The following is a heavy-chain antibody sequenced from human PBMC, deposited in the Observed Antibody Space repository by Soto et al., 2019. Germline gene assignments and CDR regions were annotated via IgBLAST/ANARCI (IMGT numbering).Heavy chain of an antibody. Sequence: QMQLVESGGGVLQPGTSLKLSCVTSGFTFTDHGIHWVRQAPGKGLEWVADISFNGIDKWYQDSVEGRFIIFRDNFKGTAYLQMNGLTFEDTAMYYCVSGEGRNGNDTRFDYWGQGTLVTVSS. CDR2: ISFNGIDK. CDR3: VSGEGRNGNDTRFDY. D-gene: IGHD5-12*01. V-gene: IGHV3-30*03. CDR1: GFTFTDHG. J-gene: IGHJ4*02.